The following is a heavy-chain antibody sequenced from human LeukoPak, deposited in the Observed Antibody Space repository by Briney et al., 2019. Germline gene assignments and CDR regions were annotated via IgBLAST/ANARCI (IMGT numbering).Heavy chain of an antibody. CDR2: MYTSGST. J-gene: IGHJ6*03. D-gene: IGHD6-6*01. V-gene: IGHV4-61*02. CDR3: ARGASSSSAIGYYYYYMDV. Sequence: SETLSLTCTVSSGSISSGSYYWSWIRQPAGKGLEWIGRMYTSGSTNYNPSLKSLVTISVDTSKNQFSLKLSSVTAADTAVYYCARGASSSSAIGYYYYYMDVWGKGTTVTVSS. CDR1: SGSISSGSYY.